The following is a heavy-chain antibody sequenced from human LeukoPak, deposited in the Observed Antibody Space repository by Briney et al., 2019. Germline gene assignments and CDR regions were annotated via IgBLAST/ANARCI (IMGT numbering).Heavy chain of an antibody. Sequence: SETLSLTCAVSGYSLSSGYYWGWIRQPPGKGLEWIGSTYHSGSTYYNPSLKSRVTISVDTPKNQFSLKLSTVTAADTAVYYCASPIRFLEWLPLDYWGQGTLVTVSS. J-gene: IGHJ4*02. D-gene: IGHD3-3*01. CDR2: TYHSGST. CDR1: GYSLSSGYY. CDR3: ASPIRFLEWLPLDY. V-gene: IGHV4-38-2*01.